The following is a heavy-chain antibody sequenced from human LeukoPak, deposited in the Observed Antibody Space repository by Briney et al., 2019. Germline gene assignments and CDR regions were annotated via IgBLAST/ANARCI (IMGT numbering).Heavy chain of an antibody. Sequence: GASVKVSCKASGYTFTSYGISWVRQAPGQGLEWMGWISAYNGNTNYAQKLQGRVTMTTDTSTSTAYMELRSLRSDDTAVYYCAREVTMIVVSKGAFDIWGQGTMVTVSS. CDR1: GYTFTSYG. CDR3: AREVTMIVVSKGAFDI. CDR2: ISAYNGNT. D-gene: IGHD3-22*01. V-gene: IGHV1-18*01. J-gene: IGHJ3*02.